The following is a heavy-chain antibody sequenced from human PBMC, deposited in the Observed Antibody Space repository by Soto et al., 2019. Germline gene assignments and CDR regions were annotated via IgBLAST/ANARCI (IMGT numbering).Heavy chain of an antibody. CDR1: GGTFSTSA. CDR3: ARDKDRQQLGGNYYYILDV. D-gene: IGHD3-3*02. J-gene: IGHJ6*02. Sequence: QVQLMQSGAEVKKPGSSVKVSCKASGGTFSTSAISWVRQAPGEGLEWVGGIMPIFATPDYAQKFQGRVTLSVDESTATAYLELTGPTTDDPAVYYCARDKDRQQLGGNYYYILDVWGQGTAITVSS. V-gene: IGHV1-69*12. CDR2: IMPIFATP.